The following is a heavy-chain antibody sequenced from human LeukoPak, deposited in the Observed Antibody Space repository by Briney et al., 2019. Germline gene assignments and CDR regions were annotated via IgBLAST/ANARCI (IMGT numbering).Heavy chain of an antibody. CDR3: ARLLYYGSVHLDY. D-gene: IGHD3-10*01. J-gene: IGHJ4*02. CDR2: IYHSGST. V-gene: IGHV4-30-2*01. Sequence: SQTLSLTCTVSGGSISSGGYYWSWIRQPPGKGLEWIGYIYHSGSTYYNPSLKSRVTISVDRSKNQFSLKLSSVTAADTAVYYCARLLYYGSVHLDYWGQGTLVTVSS. CDR1: GGSISSGGYY.